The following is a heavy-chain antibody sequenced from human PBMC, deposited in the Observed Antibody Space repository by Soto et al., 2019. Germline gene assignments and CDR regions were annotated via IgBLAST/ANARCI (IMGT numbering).Heavy chain of an antibody. J-gene: IGHJ6*03. CDR1: GFTFDDYG. CDR3: AKARIPGIEDYMDV. CDR2: ISWNSGSM. V-gene: IGHV3-9*01. D-gene: IGHD2-15*01. Sequence: VQLVESGGALVQPGRPLRLSCAVSGFTFDDYGMHWVRQAPGKGLEWVSGISWNSGSMGYADSVKGRFTISRDNSKNSLYLQMNSLRPEDTALYHCAKARIPGIEDYMDVWGKGTTVTVSS.